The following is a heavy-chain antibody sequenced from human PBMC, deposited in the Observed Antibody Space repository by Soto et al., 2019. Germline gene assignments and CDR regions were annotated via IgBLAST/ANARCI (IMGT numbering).Heavy chain of an antibody. J-gene: IGHJ5*02. CDR2: IIPIFGTA. Sequence: QVQLVQSGAEVKKPGSSVKVSCKASGGTFSSYAISWVRQAPEQGLEWMGGIIPIFGTANYAQKFQGRVTITADESTSTAYMELSSLRSEDTAVYYCARPATIFGVVTLGWFDPWGQGTLVTVSS. CDR1: GGTFSSYA. V-gene: IGHV1-69*12. D-gene: IGHD3-3*01. CDR3: ARPATIFGVVTLGWFDP.